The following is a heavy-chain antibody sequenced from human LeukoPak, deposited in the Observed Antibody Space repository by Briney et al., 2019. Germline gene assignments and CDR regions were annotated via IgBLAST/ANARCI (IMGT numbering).Heavy chain of an antibody. Sequence: SETLSLTCTVSGGSISSYYWSWIRQPPGKGLEWIGSIYYSGSTYYNPSLKSRVTISVDTSKNQFSLKLSSVTAADTAVYYCARDVDTAMVTIPYDAFDIWGQGTMVTVSS. CDR2: IYYSGST. J-gene: IGHJ3*02. CDR3: ARDVDTAMVTIPYDAFDI. CDR1: GGSISSYY. V-gene: IGHV4-59*12. D-gene: IGHD5-18*01.